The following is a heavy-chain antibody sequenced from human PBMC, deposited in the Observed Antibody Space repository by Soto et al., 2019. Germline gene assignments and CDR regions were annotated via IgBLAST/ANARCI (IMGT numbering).Heavy chain of an antibody. CDR3: AKDGLHGSGNYSPD. CDR2: ISDSGGNT. CDR1: GSWFSSYA. J-gene: IGHJ4*02. Sequence: VTLRLSCAASGSWFSSYALSWVRQAPGKRGEWVSAISDSGGNTYYAESVKGRFTISRDKSKNPLYLKMNSLRAEDTAVYYCAKDGLHGSGNYSPDWGQGTLVTVSS. V-gene: IGHV3-23*01. D-gene: IGHD3-10*01.